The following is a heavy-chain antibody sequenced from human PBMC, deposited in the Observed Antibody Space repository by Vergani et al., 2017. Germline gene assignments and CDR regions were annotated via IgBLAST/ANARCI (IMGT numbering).Heavy chain of an antibody. D-gene: IGHD1-20*01. CDR1: GGTFSSYT. CDR2: IIPILGIA. V-gene: IGHV1-69*08. Sequence: QVQLVQSGAEVKKPGSSVKVSCKASGGTFSSYTISWVRQAPGQGLEWMGRIIPILGIANYAQKFQGRVTITADKSTSTAYMELSSLRSEETAVYYCARDDWYNWNDGFDYWGQGTLVTVSS. J-gene: IGHJ4*02. CDR3: ARDDWYNWNDGFDY.